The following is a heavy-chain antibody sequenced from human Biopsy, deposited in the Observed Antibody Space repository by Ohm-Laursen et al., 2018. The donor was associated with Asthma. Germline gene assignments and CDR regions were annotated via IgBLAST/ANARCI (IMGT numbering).Heavy chain of an antibody. CDR3: ARGPEYVRSSGALDY. CDR1: GGTFSSNS. V-gene: IGHV1-69*13. Sequence: SVKASCKASGGTFSSNSINWVRQAPGQGLEWMGRIIPIFGTTNYAQKFQGRVTISADDSTSTAYMELSSLSSEDTALYYCARGPEYVRSSGALDYWGQGTLVTVSS. CDR2: IIPIFGTT. J-gene: IGHJ4*02. D-gene: IGHD2-2*01.